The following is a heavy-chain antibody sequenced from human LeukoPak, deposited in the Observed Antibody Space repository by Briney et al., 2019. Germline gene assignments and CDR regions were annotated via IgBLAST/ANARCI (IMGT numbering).Heavy chain of an antibody. V-gene: IGHV3-74*01. CDR1: GFTFSSNW. Sequence: GGSLRLSCAVSGFTFSSNWMHWVRQGPAKGLVWVSRINPDGSRTDYAESVKGRFTISRDNAKNTLSLEMNSLGDEDTAVYYCSRDFNGRNDFWGQGTLVTVSS. CDR2: INPDGSRT. D-gene: IGHD1-14*01. J-gene: IGHJ4*02. CDR3: SRDFNGRNDF.